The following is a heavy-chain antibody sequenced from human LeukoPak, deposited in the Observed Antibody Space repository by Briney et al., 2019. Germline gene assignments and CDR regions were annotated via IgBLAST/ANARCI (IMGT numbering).Heavy chain of an antibody. D-gene: IGHD6-19*01. CDR3: ARVSGSGWHFDY. Sequence: GGSLRLSCAPSGFTFSNYEMNWVRQAPGKGLEWVSFISSSGVLIYYADSVKGRFTISRDNAKNSLYLQVNSLRVEDTAVYYCARVSGSGWHFDYWGQGSLVTVSS. CDR1: GFTFSNYE. CDR2: ISSSGVLI. J-gene: IGHJ4*02. V-gene: IGHV3-48*03.